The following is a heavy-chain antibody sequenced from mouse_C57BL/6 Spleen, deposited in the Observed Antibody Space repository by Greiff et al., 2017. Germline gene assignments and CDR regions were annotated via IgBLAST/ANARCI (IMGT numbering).Heavy chain of an antibody. V-gene: IGHV1-64*01. CDR2: IHPNSGST. D-gene: IGHD2-3*01. CDR3: ARIDGYFAY. CDR1: GYTFTSYW. Sequence: QVHVKQPGAELVKPGASVKLSCKASGYTFTSYWMHWVKQRPGQGLEWIGMIHPNSGSTNYNEKFKSKATLTVDKSSSTAYMQLSSLTSEDSAVYYCARIDGYFAYWGQGTLVTVSA. J-gene: IGHJ3*01.